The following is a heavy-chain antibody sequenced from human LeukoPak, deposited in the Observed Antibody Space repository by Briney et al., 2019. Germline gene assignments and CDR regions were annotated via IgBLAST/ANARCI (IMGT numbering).Heavy chain of an antibody. D-gene: IGHD6-19*01. V-gene: IGHV3-30*04. Sequence: GGSLRLSCAASGFTFSSYAMHWVRQAPGKGLEWVAVISYDGSNKYYADSVKGRFTISRDNAKNSLYLQMNSLRAEDTAVYYCARDEEQWLVLGSSPHYYWGQGTLVTVSS. J-gene: IGHJ4*02. CDR1: GFTFSSYA. CDR3: ARDEEQWLVLGSSPHYY. CDR2: ISYDGSNK.